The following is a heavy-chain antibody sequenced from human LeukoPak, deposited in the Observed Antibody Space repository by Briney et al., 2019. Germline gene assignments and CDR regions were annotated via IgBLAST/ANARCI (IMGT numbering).Heavy chain of an antibody. J-gene: IGHJ4*02. D-gene: IGHD2-21*02. Sequence: GGSLRLSCAASGFTFSSYEMNWVRQAPGKGLEWVSYISSSGSTIYYADSVKGRFTISRDNAKNSLYLQMNSLRAEDTAVYYCARSVVVTAKGPCWGQGTLVTVSS. V-gene: IGHV3-48*03. CDR3: ARSVVVTAKGPC. CDR1: GFTFSSYE. CDR2: ISSSGSTI.